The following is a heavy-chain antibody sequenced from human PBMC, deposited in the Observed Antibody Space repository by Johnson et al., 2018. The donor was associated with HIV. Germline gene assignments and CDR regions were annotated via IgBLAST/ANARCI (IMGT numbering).Heavy chain of an antibody. CDR3: AKDGYSSSWYPYAFDI. V-gene: IGHV3-30*18. CDR2: ISYDGSNK. CDR1: GLSFSNFG. Sequence: QVQLVESGGGVVQPGKSLTLSCVGSGLSFSNFGIHWVRQAPGKGLEWVAVISYDGSNKYYADSVKGRFTISRDNAKNSLYLQMNSLRAEDTALYYCAKDGYSSSWYPYAFDIWGQGTMVTVSS. J-gene: IGHJ3*02. D-gene: IGHD6-13*01.